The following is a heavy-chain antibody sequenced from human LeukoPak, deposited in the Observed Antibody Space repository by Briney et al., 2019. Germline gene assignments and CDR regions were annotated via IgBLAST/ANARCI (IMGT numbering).Heavy chain of an antibody. J-gene: IGHJ2*01. CDR2: IYHSGST. Sequence: SQTLSLTCAVSGGSISSGGYSWSWIRQPPGKGLEWIGYIYHSGSTYYNPSLKSRVTISVDTTKNQFSLKVSSVTAADTAVYYCARTSRDGYNFYWYFDLWGRGTLVTVSS. V-gene: IGHV4-30-2*01. D-gene: IGHD5-24*01. CDR3: ARTSRDGYNFYWYFDL. CDR1: GGSISSGGYS.